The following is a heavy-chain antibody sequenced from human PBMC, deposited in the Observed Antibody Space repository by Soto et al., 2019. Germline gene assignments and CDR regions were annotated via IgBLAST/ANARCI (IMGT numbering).Heavy chain of an antibody. J-gene: IGHJ4*02. Sequence: SETLSLTCAVYGGSFSGYYWSWIRQPPGKGLEWIGYIYYSGSTYYNPSLKSRVTISVDTSKNQFSLKLSSVTAADTAVYYCARDYYDSSGYYPDYWGQGTLVTVSS. CDR2: IYYSGST. V-gene: IGHV4-30-4*01. CDR3: ARDYYDSSGYYPDY. CDR1: GGSFSGYY. D-gene: IGHD3-22*01.